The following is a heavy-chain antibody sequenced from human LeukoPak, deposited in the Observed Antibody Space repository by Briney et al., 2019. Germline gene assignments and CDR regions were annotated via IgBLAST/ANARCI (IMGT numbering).Heavy chain of an antibody. CDR1: GGSISSSSYY. V-gene: IGHV4-39*01. CDR3: ARRLIRSRIAVAGTITDY. D-gene: IGHD6-19*01. J-gene: IGHJ4*02. Sequence: SETLSLTCTVSGGSISSSSYYWGWIRQPPGTGLEWIGSIYYSGSTYYNPSLKSRVTISVDTSKNQFSLKLSSVTAADTAVYYCARRLIRSRIAVAGTITDYWGQGTLVTVSS. CDR2: IYYSGST.